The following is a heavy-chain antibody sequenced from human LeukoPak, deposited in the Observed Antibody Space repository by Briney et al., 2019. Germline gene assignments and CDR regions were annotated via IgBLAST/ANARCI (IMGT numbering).Heavy chain of an antibody. CDR3: ARAEGAISIDYDILTGAFDY. D-gene: IGHD3-9*01. V-gene: IGHV4-59*01. Sequence: PSETLSLTCTVSGGSMSSYYWSWIRQPPGKGLEWIGYIYYSGSTNYNPSLKSRVTISVDTSKNQFSLKLSSVTAADTAVYYCARAEGAISIDYDILTGAFDYWGQGTLVTVSS. CDR1: GGSMSSYY. CDR2: IYYSGST. J-gene: IGHJ4*02.